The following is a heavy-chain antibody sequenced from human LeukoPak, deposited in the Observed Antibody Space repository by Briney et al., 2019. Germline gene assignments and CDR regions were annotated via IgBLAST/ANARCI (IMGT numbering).Heavy chain of an antibody. D-gene: IGHD2-15*01. V-gene: IGHV4-39*07. J-gene: IGHJ5*02. CDR1: GGSITSTTYY. CDR2: IYHSGST. Sequence: NPSETLSLTCTVSGGSITSTTYYWGWIRQPPGKGLEWIGSIYHSGSTYYNPSLKSRVTISVDTSKNQFSLKLSSVTAADTAVYYCARDGLVVVAATNAVSWFDPWGQGTLVTVSS. CDR3: ARDGLVVVAATNAVSWFDP.